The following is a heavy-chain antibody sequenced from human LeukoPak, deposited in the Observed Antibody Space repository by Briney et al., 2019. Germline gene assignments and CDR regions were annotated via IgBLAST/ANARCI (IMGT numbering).Heavy chain of an antibody. J-gene: IGHJ5*02. CDR3: ARQNVQRGDTAMVTLNWFDP. CDR2: IYYSGST. CDR1: GGSISSSSYY. V-gene: IGHV4-39*01. Sequence: SETLSLTCTVSGGSISSSSYYWGWIRQPPGKGLEWIGSIYYSGSTYYNPSLRSRVTISVDTSKNQFSLKLSSVTAADTAVYYCARQNVQRGDTAMVTLNWFDPWGQGTLVTVSS. D-gene: IGHD5-18*01.